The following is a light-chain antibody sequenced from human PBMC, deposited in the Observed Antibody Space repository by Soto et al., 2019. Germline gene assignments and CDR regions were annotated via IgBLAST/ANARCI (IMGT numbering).Light chain of an antibody. CDR3: TSYSSSSTPVV. CDR1: SSDVSGYNY. CDR2: DVS. Sequence: QSALTQPASVSGSPGQSITISCTGTSSDVSGYNYVSWYQQHPGKAPKVMIYDVSNRPSGVSNRFSGSKSGNTASLTISGLQAEDEADYYCTSYSSSSTPVVSGGGTKLTVL. J-gene: IGLJ2*01. V-gene: IGLV2-14*03.